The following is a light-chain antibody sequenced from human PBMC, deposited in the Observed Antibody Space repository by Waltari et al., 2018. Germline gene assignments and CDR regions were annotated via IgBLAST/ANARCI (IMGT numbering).Light chain of an antibody. CDR2: GQN. Sequence: GQTVRITCQGDSLKSYYANWHQQKPGQAPILLVFGQNNRPSGIPDRFSGSTSGDTASLTITGARAEDDADYYCSCRENTGFHWVFGGGTKLTVL. CDR3: SCRENTGFHWV. V-gene: IGLV3-19*01. CDR1: SLKSYY. J-gene: IGLJ3*02.